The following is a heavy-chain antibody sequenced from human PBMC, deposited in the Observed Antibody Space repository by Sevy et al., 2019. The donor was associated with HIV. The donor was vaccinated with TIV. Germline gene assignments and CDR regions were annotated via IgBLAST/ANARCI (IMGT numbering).Heavy chain of an antibody. CDR1: GFTFSSYA. D-gene: IGHD6-13*01. CDR3: ARVDIAAAGFDY. V-gene: IGHV3-30-3*01. CDR2: ISYDGSNK. J-gene: IGHJ4*02. Sequence: GGSLRLSCAASGFTFSSYAMHWVRQAPGKGLERVAVISYDGSNKYYADSVKGRFTISRDNSKNTLYLQMNSLRAEDTAVYYCARVDIAAAGFDYWGQGTLVTVSS.